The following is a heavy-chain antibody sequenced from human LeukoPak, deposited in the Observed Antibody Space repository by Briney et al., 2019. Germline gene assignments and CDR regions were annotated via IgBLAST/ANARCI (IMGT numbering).Heavy chain of an antibody. V-gene: IGHV1-69*10. D-gene: IGHD5-12*01. CDR3: ARDLYSGHEGNAFDI. CDR2: IIPILGIA. Sequence: SVKVSCKASGGXFSSYAITWVRQAPGQGHEWMGRIIPILGIANYAQKFQGRVTIIADKSTSTAYMELSSLRSEDTAVYYCARDLYSGHEGNAFDIWGQGTMVTVSS. CDR1: GGXFSSYA. J-gene: IGHJ3*02.